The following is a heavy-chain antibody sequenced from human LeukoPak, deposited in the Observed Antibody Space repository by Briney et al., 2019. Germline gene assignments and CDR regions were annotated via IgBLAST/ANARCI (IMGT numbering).Heavy chain of an antibody. CDR1: GYTFTSYG. CDR2: IIPIFGTA. J-gene: IGHJ3*02. D-gene: IGHD3-22*01. CDR3: AREGSYYDSSGYQSHDAFDI. V-gene: IGHV1-69*13. Sequence: SVKVSCKASGYTFTSYGISWVRQAPGQGLEWMGGIIPIFGTANYAQKFQGRVTITADESTSTAYMELSSLRSEDTAVYYCAREGSYYDSSGYQSHDAFDIWGQGTMVTVSS.